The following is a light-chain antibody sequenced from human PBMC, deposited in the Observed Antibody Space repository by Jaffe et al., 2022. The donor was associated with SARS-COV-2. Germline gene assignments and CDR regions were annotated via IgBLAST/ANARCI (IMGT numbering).Light chain of an antibody. CDR3: QKYGHSPPWT. CDR2: AAS. Sequence: EIVLTQSPGTLSLSPGERATLSCRASQSVSSSYLAWYQQKPGQAPRLLIYAASSRATGIPDRFSGSGSGTDFTLTINRLEPEDFAVYYCQKYGHSPPWTFGQGTRVEIK. CDR1: QSVSSSY. V-gene: IGKV3-20*01. J-gene: IGKJ1*01.